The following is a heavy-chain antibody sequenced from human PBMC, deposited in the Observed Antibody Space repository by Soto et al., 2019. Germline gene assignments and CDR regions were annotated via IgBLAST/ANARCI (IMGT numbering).Heavy chain of an antibody. CDR3: ADMRGQWLPRD. J-gene: IGHJ4*02. Sequence: QLQLQESGPRLVEPSETLSLTCTVSGGSISGSDYYWAWLRQPPGKGLEWLATIYRTGTAYYNPSLKSRVTLSVDTSKNQFFLNLNSMSAADTAVYFCADMRGQWLPRDWGQGTLVTVSS. D-gene: IGHD6-19*01. V-gene: IGHV4-39*01. CDR1: GGSISGSDYY. CDR2: IYRTGTA.